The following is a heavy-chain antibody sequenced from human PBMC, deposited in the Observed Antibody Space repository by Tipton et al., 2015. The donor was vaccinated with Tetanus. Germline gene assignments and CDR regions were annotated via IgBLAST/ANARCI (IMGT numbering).Heavy chain of an antibody. CDR2: FHFTGST. D-gene: IGHD6-13*01. CDR1: GASINTHH. CDR3: ARGGITAAGILDY. V-gene: IGHV4-59*11. J-gene: IGHJ4*02. Sequence: TLSLTCTVSGASINTHHWSWLRQAPGKGLEWIGYFHFTGSTNFNPSLQSRVTISGDTSKSQFSLTMRSVTAADTAVYYCARGGITAAGILDYWGQGTLVTVSS.